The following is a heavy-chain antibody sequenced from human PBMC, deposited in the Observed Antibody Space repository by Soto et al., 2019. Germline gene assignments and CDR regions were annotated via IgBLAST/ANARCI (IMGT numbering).Heavy chain of an antibody. CDR1: GYSFTSYW. V-gene: IGHV5-10-1*01. D-gene: IGHD3-10*01. J-gene: IGHJ4*02. CDR2: IDPSDSYT. CDR3: ARLSGGYYYGSVPDY. Sequence: PGESLKISCKGSGYSFTSYWISWVRQMPGKGLEWMGRIDPSDSYTNYSPSFQGHVTISADKSISTAYLQWSSLKASDTAMYYCARLSGGYYYGSVPDYWGQGTLVTVSS.